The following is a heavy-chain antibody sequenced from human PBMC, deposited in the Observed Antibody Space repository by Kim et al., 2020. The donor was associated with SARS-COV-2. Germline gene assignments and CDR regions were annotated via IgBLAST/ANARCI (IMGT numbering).Heavy chain of an antibody. V-gene: IGHV3-30*18. CDR1: GFTFSSYG. D-gene: IGHD6-13*01. CDR2: ISYDGSNK. Sequence: GGSLRLSCAASGFTFSSYGMHWVRQAPGKGLEWVAVISYDGSNKYYADSVKGRFTISRDNSKNTLYLQMNSLRAEDTAVYYCAKDMIPYSSSWSCFDYWGQGTLVTVSS. CDR3: AKDMIPYSSSWSCFDY. J-gene: IGHJ4*02.